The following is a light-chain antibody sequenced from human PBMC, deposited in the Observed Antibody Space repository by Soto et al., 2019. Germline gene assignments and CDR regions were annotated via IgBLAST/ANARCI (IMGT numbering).Light chain of an antibody. CDR2: GAA. Sequence: EIVMTQSPAILSVSPGERATLSCRANQSISSNLAWYQQKPGQAPGLLIYGAATRATGIPARFSGSGSGTDFTLTINSLQSEDFAVYYCQMYNNWVGTFGGGTKVEIK. CDR3: QMYNNWVGT. V-gene: IGKV3-15*01. J-gene: IGKJ4*01. CDR1: QSISSN.